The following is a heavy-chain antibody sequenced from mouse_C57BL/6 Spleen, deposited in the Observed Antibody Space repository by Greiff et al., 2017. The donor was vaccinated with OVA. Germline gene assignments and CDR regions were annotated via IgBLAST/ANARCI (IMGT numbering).Heavy chain of an antibody. CDR2: IYPGDGDT. J-gene: IGHJ1*03. V-gene: IGHV1-82*01. CDR1: GYAFSSSW. CDR3: ARALITTVVARGWYFDV. D-gene: IGHD1-1*01. Sequence: QVQLKESGPELVKPGASVKISCKASGYAFSSSWMNWVKQRPGKGLEWIGRIYPGDGDTNYNGKFKGKATLTADKSSSTAYMQLSSLTSEDSAVYFCARALITTVVARGWYFDVWGTGTTVTVSS.